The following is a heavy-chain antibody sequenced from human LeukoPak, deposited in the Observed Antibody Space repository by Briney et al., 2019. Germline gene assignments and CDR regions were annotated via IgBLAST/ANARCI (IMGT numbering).Heavy chain of an antibody. Sequence: SVKVSCKASGYTFTSYGISWVRQAPGQGLEWMGRIIPIVDIANYAQKFQGRVSITADKSTSTAYMEMSSLISDDTAVYYCARSAPFDYWGQGTLITVSS. V-gene: IGHV1-69*04. CDR1: GYTFTSYG. J-gene: IGHJ4*02. CDR2: IIPIVDIA. CDR3: ARSAPFDY.